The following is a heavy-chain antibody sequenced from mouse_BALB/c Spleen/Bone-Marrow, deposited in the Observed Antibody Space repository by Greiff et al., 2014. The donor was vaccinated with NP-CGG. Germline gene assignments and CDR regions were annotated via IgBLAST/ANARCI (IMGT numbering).Heavy chain of an antibody. D-gene: IGHD2-3*01. Sequence: VQLQQSGADLVKPGASVKLSCTTSGFNIKDTFMHWVKQRPEQGLEWIGRIDPAGGNTKYDPKFQGKATITADTSSSKVSLQLSGLTSEDTAVYYCAHDAPFTYWGQGTLVTVSA. CDR1: GFNIKDTF. CDR2: IDPAGGNT. V-gene: IGHV14-3*02. J-gene: IGHJ3*01. CDR3: AHDAPFTY.